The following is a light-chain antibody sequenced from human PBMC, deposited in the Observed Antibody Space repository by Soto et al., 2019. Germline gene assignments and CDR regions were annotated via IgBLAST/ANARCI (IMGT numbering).Light chain of an antibody. CDR2: EVS. V-gene: IGLV2-14*01. CDR3: SSYTSSNTVL. J-gene: IGLJ2*01. Sequence: QSVLTQPASVSGSPGQSITISCTGTSNDVGGFNYVSWYQHHPGKAPKLMIYEVSHRPSGVSNRFSGSRSGNTASLTISGLQAEDEADYYCSSYTSSNTVLFGGGTKVTVL. CDR1: SNDVGGFNY.